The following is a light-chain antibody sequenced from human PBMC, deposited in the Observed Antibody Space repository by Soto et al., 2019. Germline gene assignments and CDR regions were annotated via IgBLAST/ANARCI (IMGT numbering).Light chain of an antibody. V-gene: IGLV2-14*03. CDR2: GVT. J-gene: IGLJ1*01. CDR1: SSDDGGYNY. Sequence: QSVLTQPASVSGSRGQSITISCTGTSSDDGGYNYVSWYQQYPGKAPKLILYGVTNRPSRLCNRLACSKTGNTASLTISGVQAEDEAYYYCFSRSSGDSLVFGSGTKVTVL. CDR3: FSRSSGDSLV.